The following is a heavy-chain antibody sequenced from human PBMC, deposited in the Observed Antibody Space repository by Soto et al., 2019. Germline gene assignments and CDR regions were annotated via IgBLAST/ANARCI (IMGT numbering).Heavy chain of an antibody. CDR1: GYTFTSYG. CDR2: ISAYNGNT. Sequence: ASVKVSCKASGYTFTSYGISWVRQAPGQGLEWMGWISAYNGNTNYAQKLQGRVTMTTDTSTSTAYMELRSLRADDTAVYYCARTGYCSGGSRSSDLGSFDYWGQGTLVTVSS. CDR3: ARTGYCSGGSRSSDLGSFDY. V-gene: IGHV1-18*01. D-gene: IGHD2-15*01. J-gene: IGHJ4*02.